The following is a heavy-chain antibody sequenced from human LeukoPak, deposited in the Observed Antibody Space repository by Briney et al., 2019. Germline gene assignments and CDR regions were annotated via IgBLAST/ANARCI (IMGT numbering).Heavy chain of an antibody. CDR3: ARRGNDYGDWWAAFDI. CDR2: IYPGDSDT. V-gene: IGHV5-51*01. CDR1: GYSFTSYW. D-gene: IGHD4-17*01. J-gene: IGHJ3*02. Sequence: GESLKISCKGSGYSFTSYWIGWVRQMPGKGLEWMGIIYPGDSDTRYSPSFQGQVTISADKSISTAYLQCGSLKASDPAMYYCARRGNDYGDWWAAFDIWGQGTMVTVSS.